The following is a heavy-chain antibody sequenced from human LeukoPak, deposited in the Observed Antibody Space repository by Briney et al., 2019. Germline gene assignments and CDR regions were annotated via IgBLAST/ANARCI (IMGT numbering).Heavy chain of an antibody. CDR1: GASISTYY. V-gene: IGHV4-59*08. D-gene: IGHD2-2*01. CDR3: ARHASSSTSWLPA. J-gene: IGHJ5*02. CDR2: IYYSGNT. Sequence: PSETLSLTCTVSGASISTYYWSWIRQPPGKGLGWIANIYYSGNTNYNPSLKSRVSISVDTSKNQLSLKVSSVTAADTAVYFCARHASSSTSWLPAWGQGTLVTVSS.